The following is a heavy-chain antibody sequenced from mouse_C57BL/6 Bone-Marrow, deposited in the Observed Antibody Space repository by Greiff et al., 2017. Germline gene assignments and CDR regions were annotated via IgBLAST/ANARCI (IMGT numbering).Heavy chain of an antibody. Sequence: QVQLKESGAELARPGASVKLSCKASGYTFTSYGISWVKQRTGQGLEWIGEIYPRSGNTYYNEKFKGKATLTADKSSSTAYMELRSLTSEDSAVYFCARGDYYGYDAGFAYWGQGTLVTVSA. V-gene: IGHV1-81*01. CDR3: ARGDYYGYDAGFAY. J-gene: IGHJ3*01. CDR2: IYPRSGNT. D-gene: IGHD2-2*01. CDR1: GYTFTSYG.